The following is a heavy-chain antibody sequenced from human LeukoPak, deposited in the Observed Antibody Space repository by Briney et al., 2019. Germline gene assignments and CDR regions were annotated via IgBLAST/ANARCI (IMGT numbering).Heavy chain of an antibody. Sequence: GGSLRLSCAASGFTFSNYAMNWVRQTPGKGLEWVSSLRASGGITYYADSVKGRFTISRDNSKNTLYLQMNSLRAEDTAVYYCAREAYDSSGLDYWGQGTLVTVSS. CDR1: GFTFSNYA. V-gene: IGHV3-23*01. CDR2: LRASGGIT. J-gene: IGHJ4*02. CDR3: AREAYDSSGLDY. D-gene: IGHD3-22*01.